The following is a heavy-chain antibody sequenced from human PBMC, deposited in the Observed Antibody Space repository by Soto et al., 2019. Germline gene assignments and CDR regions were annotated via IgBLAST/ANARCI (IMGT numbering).Heavy chain of an antibody. J-gene: IGHJ4*02. D-gene: IGHD2-2*02. CDR3: AVLIPPQAY. CDR2: ISGVGSST. V-gene: IGHV3-74*01. CDR1: GLTASGLTFSNYW. Sequence: PGGSLRLSCAASGLTASGLTFSNYWMHWVRQAPGKGLVWVSRISGVGSSTDYADSVKGRFTISRDNAKNTLYLQMSSLRAEDTAVYYCAVLIPPQAYWSQGTLVTVSS.